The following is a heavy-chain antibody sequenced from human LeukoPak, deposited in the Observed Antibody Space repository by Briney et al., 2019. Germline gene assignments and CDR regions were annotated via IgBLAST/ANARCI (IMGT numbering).Heavy chain of an antibody. CDR2: IYYNGNT. Sequence: PSETLSLTCTVSGGSISSSSYYWNWIRRPPGKGLEWIGYIYYNGNTNYSPSLKSRVTMSVDTSKNLFSLKVSSVTAADTAVYYCARGRSNYYGMDVWGQGTTVTVSS. D-gene: IGHD1-26*01. CDR3: ARGRSNYYGMDV. V-gene: IGHV4-61*01. CDR1: GGSISSSSYY. J-gene: IGHJ6*02.